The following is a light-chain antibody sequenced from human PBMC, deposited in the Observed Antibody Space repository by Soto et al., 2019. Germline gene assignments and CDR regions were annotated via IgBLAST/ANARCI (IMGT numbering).Light chain of an antibody. J-gene: IGKJ1*01. CDR2: SAS. V-gene: IGKV3-15*01. CDR1: ESIENR. CDR3: QQYRYWRT. Sequence: IVMTQSPATLSVSPGERVTLACRASESIENRLAWYQQRPGQAPRRLLHSASTRATGIPARISGSGSGTEFTLTISGLQSADVGGYYCQQYRYWRTFGQGTNV.